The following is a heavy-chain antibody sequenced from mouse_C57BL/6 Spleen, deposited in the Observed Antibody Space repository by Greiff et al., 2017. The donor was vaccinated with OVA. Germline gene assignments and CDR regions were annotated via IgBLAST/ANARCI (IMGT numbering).Heavy chain of an antibody. CDR2: INYDGSST. CDR1: GFTFSDYY. J-gene: IGHJ4*01. V-gene: IGHV5-16*01. Sequence: EVKLVESAGGLVQPGSSMKLSCTASGFTFSDYYMAWVRQVPEKGLEWVANINYDGSSTYYLDSLKSRFIISRDNAKNILYLQMSSLKSEDTATYYCARDAGYYGSSYRYAMDYWGQGTSVTVSS. D-gene: IGHD1-1*01. CDR3: ARDAGYYGSSYRYAMDY.